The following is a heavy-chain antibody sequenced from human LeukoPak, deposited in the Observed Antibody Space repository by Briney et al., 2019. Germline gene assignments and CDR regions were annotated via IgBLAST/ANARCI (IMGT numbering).Heavy chain of an antibody. D-gene: IGHD3-16*01. Sequence: GGSLRLSCAASGFTFSNYAMSWVRQAPGKGLEWVSSISGSGFSTFYADSVKGRFTISRDNSQNTLHLQMNSLRAEDTAVYYCAKADYVPNDAFDIWGQGSMVIVSS. J-gene: IGHJ3*02. CDR1: GFTFSNYA. CDR3: AKADYVPNDAFDI. V-gene: IGHV3-23*01. CDR2: ISGSGFST.